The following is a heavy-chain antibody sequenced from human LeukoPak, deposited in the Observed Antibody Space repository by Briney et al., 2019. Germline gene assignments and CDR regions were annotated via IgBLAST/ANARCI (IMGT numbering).Heavy chain of an antibody. V-gene: IGHV3-74*01. CDR3: TRDWRNMALDI. CDR2: IISDGSRI. D-gene: IGHD1-14*01. Sequence: GGSLRLSCAASGFTLSSYWMHWVRQVPGQGLVWVSRIISDGSRISYADSVKGRFTISRDNAKNTLYLQMNSLRAEDTAVYYCTRDWRNMALDIWGQGTMVTVSS. CDR1: GFTLSSYW. J-gene: IGHJ3*02.